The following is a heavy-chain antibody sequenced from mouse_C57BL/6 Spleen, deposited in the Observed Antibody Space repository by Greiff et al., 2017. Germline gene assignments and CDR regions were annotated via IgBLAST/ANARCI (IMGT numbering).Heavy chain of an antibody. J-gene: IGHJ2*01. CDR3: ARHEDRKAGFDY. Sequence: EVQRVESGGGLVQPGGSLKLSCAASGFTFSDYYMYWVRQTPEKRLEWVAYISNGGGSTYYPDTVKGRFTISRDNAKNTLYLQMSRLKSEDTAMYYCARHEDRKAGFDYWGQGTTLTVSS. V-gene: IGHV5-12*01. CDR2: ISNGGGST. CDR1: GFTFSDYY.